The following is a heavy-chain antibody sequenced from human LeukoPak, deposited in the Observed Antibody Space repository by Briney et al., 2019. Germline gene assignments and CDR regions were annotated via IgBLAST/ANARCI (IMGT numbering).Heavy chain of an antibody. CDR2: ISGSGGST. CDR1: GSTFSSYA. J-gene: IGHJ4*02. D-gene: IGHD6-19*01. V-gene: IGHV3-23*01. Sequence: GGSLRLSCAASGSTFSSYAMSWVRQAPGRGLEWVSAISGSGGSTYYADSVKGRFTISRDNSKNTLYLQMNSLRAEDTAVYYCAKDSYPQWLVPLFVFWGQGTLVTVSS. CDR3: AKDSYPQWLVPLFVF.